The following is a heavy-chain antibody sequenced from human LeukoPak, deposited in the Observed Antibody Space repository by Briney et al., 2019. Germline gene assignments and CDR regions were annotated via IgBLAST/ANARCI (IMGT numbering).Heavy chain of an antibody. V-gene: IGHV4-4*02. Sequence: SETPSLTCGVSGGSVISTNWWTWARQPPGKGLEWIGEVHLDGRTNYNPSLESRLTISVDLSENHVSLKLTSVTAADTAVYYCAREGGFYRPLDYSGQGTLVTVSS. J-gene: IGHJ4*02. CDR1: GGSVISTNW. CDR2: VHLDGRT. CDR3: AREGGFYRPLDY. D-gene: IGHD3-3*01.